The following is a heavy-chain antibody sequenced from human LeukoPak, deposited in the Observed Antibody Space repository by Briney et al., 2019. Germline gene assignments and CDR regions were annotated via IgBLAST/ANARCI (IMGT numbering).Heavy chain of an antibody. V-gene: IGHV3-48*02. D-gene: IGHD1-26*01. CDR2: ISSSGSNI. J-gene: IGHJ4*02. Sequence: PGRSLRLSCAASGFTFSSYGMHWVRQAPGKGLEWLSYISSSGSNICYADSVKGRFTISRDNAKNSLYLQMNSLRDEDTAVYYCARDQGSWWELLYGFDYWGQGTLVTVSS. CDR3: ARDQGSWWELLYGFDY. CDR1: GFTFSSYG.